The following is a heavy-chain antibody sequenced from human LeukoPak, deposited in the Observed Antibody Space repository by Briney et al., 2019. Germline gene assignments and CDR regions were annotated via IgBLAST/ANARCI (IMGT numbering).Heavy chain of an antibody. CDR3: TTGRGPYYDILTGYPEFDY. CDR1: GFTFSNAW. V-gene: IGHV3-15*01. Sequence: PGGSLRLSCAASGFTFSNAWMSWVRQAPGKGLEWVGRIKSKTDGGTTDYAAPVKGRFTISREDSKNTLYLQMNSLKTEDTAVYYCTTGRGPYYDILTGYPEFDYWGQGTLVTVSS. CDR2: IKSKTDGGTT. D-gene: IGHD3-9*01. J-gene: IGHJ4*02.